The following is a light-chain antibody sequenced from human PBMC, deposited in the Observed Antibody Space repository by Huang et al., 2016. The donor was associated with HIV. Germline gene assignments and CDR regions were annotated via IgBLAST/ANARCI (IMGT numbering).Light chain of an antibody. J-gene: IGKJ2*01. Sequence: DIVMTQSPLSLSVTPGEPASMSCRSTQSLLCSDGHDCLDWFLQKPGQSPQLLIYSASNRACGVPDRFSGTGSGSNFTLRISRVEPEDVGLYYCMQGLQTPRTFGQGTRLKIK. CDR1: QSLLCSDGHDC. CDR3: MQGLQTPRT. V-gene: IGKV2-28*01. CDR2: SAS.